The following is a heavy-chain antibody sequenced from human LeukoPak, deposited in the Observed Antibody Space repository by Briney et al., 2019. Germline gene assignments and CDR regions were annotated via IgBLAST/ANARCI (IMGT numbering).Heavy chain of an antibody. V-gene: IGHV1-18*01. Sequence: ASVKVSCKASGYTFTSYGISWVRQAPGQGLEWMGWISAYNGNTNYAQKLQGRVTMTTDTSTSTAYMELRSLRSDDTAVYYCARSRYSSGHYYFDYWGQGTLVTVSS. CDR2: ISAYNGNT. CDR3: ARSRYSSGHYYFDY. J-gene: IGHJ4*02. CDR1: GYTFTSYG. D-gene: IGHD6-19*01.